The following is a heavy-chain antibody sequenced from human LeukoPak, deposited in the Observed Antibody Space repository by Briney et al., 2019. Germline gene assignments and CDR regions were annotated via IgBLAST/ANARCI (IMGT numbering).Heavy chain of an antibody. CDR3: ARGSDRGILYYYYMDV. CDR2: IIPIFGTA. V-gene: IGHV1-69*13. CDR1: GGTLSSYA. J-gene: IGHJ6*03. Sequence: SVKVSCKASGGTLSSYAISWVRQAPGQGLEWMGGIIPIFGTANYAQKFQGRVTITADESTSTAYMELSSLRSEDTAVYYCARGSDRGILYYYYMDVWGKGTTVTVSS. D-gene: IGHD2-15*01.